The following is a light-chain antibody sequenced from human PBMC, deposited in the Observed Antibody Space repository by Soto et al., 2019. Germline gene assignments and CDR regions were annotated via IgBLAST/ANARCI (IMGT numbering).Light chain of an antibody. CDR3: SSYTTRSTLV. Sequence: QSALTQPASVCGSPGQSITISCTGTSSDVGAYDFVPWYQHYPGKAPKLVTFDVTHRPPGISDRFSGSKSANTASLTISGLQAEDEAVYYCSSYTTRSTLVFGGGTKVTVL. J-gene: IGLJ1*01. CDR2: DVT. V-gene: IGLV2-14*01. CDR1: SSDVGAYDF.